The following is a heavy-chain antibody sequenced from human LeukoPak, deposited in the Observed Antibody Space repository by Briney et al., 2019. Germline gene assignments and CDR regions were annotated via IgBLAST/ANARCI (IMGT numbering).Heavy chain of an antibody. J-gene: IGHJ4*02. CDR2: ISGSGGST. V-gene: IGHV3-23*01. CDR1: KFTFSSYA. CDR3: AKEFYYGSGSYYPTFDY. D-gene: IGHD3-10*01. Sequence: PGGSLRLSCAASKFTFSSYAVSWVRQAPGKGLEWVSAISGSGGSTYYADSVKGRLTISRDNSKNTLYLQMNSLRAEDTAVYYCAKEFYYGSGSYYPTFDYWGQGTLGTVSS.